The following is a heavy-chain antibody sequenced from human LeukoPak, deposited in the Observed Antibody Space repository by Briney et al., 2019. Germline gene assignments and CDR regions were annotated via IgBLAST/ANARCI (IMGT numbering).Heavy chain of an antibody. V-gene: IGHV3-21*01. CDR2: ISSGSSYI. CDR1: GFTFSSYS. J-gene: IGHJ6*03. CDR3: ARDRATMDLYYYYYMDV. D-gene: IGHD1-26*01. Sequence: GGSLRLCCAASGFTFSSYSMNWVRQAPGKGLEWVSSISSGSSYIYYADSVKGRFTISRDNAKNSLYLQMNSLRAEDTAVYYCARDRATMDLYYYYYMDVWGKGTTVTISS.